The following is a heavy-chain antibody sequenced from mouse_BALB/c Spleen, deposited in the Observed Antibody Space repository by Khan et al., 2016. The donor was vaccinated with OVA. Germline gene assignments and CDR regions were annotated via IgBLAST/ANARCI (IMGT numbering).Heavy chain of an antibody. Sequence: VQLQQSGAELARPGASVKMSCKASGYTFTSYTIHWIKKRPGQGLEWIGYINPSNGYTNYNQKFKDKATLTTDKSSTTAYLQLTSLTSDDSAVYYWVRYGVYHRNDCWFAYWGQGTLVTVSA. CDR1: GYTFTSYT. J-gene: IGHJ3*01. CDR3: VRYGVYHRNDCWFAY. V-gene: IGHV1-4*01. D-gene: IGHD2-14*01. CDR2: INPSNGYT.